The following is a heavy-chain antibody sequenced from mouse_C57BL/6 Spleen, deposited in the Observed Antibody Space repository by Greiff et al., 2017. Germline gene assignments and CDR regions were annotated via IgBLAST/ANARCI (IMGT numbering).Heavy chain of an antibody. CDR2: IYPGSGST. J-gene: IGHJ2*01. D-gene: IGHD1-1*01. CDR1: GYTFSSYW. CDR3: AREASITTVVACFDY. V-gene: IGHV1-55*01. Sequence: QVQLQQPGAELVKPGASVKMSCKASGYTFSSYWITWVKQRPGQGLEWIGDIYPGSGSTYYNEKFHGKATLTVDTSSSTANMQLSSLTAEDAAIDYYAREASITTVVACFDYWGQGTTLTVSS.